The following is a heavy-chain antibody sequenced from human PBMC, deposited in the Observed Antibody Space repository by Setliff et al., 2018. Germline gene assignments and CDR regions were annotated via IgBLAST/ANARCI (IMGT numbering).Heavy chain of an antibody. J-gene: IGHJ4*02. CDR2: IYHSGST. V-gene: IGHV4-39*01. CDR3: VGGVVVIAFPGH. D-gene: IGHD2-21*01. Sequence: PSETLSLTCNVSGDSISNSTYYWGWIRQPPGRGLEWTGNIYHSGSTYYNPSLKTRVTISVDTSKNQFSLRLSSVTAADTAVYYCVGGVVVIAFPGHWGQGTLVTVSS. CDR1: GDSISNSTYY.